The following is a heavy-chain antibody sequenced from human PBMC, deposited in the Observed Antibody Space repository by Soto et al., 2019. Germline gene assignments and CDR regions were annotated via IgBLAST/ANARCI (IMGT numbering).Heavy chain of an antibody. J-gene: IGHJ6*02. Sequence: QVQLVQSGAEVKKPGSSVKVSCKASGGTFSSYAISWVRQAPGQGLEWMGGIIPIFGTANYAQKFQGRGTITADESTSTAYMELSSLRSEDTALYYCARDLLGYCSSTSCSGDYYYGMDVWGQGTTVTGSS. D-gene: IGHD2-2*01. CDR3: ARDLLGYCSSTSCSGDYYYGMDV. CDR1: GGTFSSYA. CDR2: IIPIFGTA. V-gene: IGHV1-69*01.